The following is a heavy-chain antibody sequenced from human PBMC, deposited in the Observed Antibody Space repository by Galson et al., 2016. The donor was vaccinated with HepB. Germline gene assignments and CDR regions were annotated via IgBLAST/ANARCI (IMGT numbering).Heavy chain of an antibody. CDR1: GFTFSSFS. Sequence: SLRLSCAASGFTFSSFSMNWVRQAPGKGLEWVSYIGGRSSPVSYADSVKGRFTISRDNAENSLYLQMNSLRDDDTAVDYCARDLSWGFDSWGQGTLVTVSS. CDR3: ARDLSWGFDS. V-gene: IGHV3-48*02. CDR2: IGGRSSPV. D-gene: IGHD6-13*01. J-gene: IGHJ4*02.